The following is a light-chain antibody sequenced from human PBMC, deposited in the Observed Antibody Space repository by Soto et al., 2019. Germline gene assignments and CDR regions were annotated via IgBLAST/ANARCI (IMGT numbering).Light chain of an antibody. V-gene: IGLV2-23*01. CDR3: CSYAGSSTLV. CDR2: EGS. Sequence: QSALTQPASVSGSPGQSITISCTGTSSDVGGYNLVSWYQQHPGKAPKLMIYEGSKRPSGVSNRFSGSKSGNTGSLTISGLQAEDEADYYCCSYAGSSTLVFGGGTKLTVL. CDR1: SSDVGGYNL. J-gene: IGLJ2*01.